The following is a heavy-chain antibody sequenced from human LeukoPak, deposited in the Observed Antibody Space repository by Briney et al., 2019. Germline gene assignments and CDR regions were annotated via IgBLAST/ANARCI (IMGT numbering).Heavy chain of an antibody. Sequence: PGGSLRLSCAASGFTFSSYEMNWVRQAPGKGLEWVSYISSSGSTIYYADSVKGRFTISRDNSKNTLYLQMNSPTAEDTAVYFCARDSGAFSNYVNVYWGQGTLVSVSS. CDR2: ISSSGSTI. CDR3: ARDSGAFSNYVNVY. J-gene: IGHJ4*02. D-gene: IGHD4-11*01. CDR1: GFTFSSYE. V-gene: IGHV3-48*03.